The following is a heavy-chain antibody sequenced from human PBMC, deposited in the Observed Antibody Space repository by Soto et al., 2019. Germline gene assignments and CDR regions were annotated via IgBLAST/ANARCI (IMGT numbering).Heavy chain of an antibody. D-gene: IGHD6-19*01. CDR2: VNPNSGTA. CDR1: GYTFTNYD. V-gene: IGHV1-8*01. CDR3: ARGRIAMAGFNS. Sequence: QVQLVQSGAEVRKPGASVKVSCKASGYTFTNYDINWVRQATGQGLEWMGWVNPNSGTAGYVQKFQARVTMTMNISTRTAYMEVSSLRSEDTAVYYCARGRIAMAGFNSWGQGTLVTVSS. J-gene: IGHJ4*02.